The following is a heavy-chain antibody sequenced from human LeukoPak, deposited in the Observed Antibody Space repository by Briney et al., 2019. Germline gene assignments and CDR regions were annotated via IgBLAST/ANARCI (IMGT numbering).Heavy chain of an antibody. J-gene: IGHJ3*02. V-gene: IGHV1-69*06. CDR1: GGTFGKYT. Sequence: ASVKVSCKASGGTFGKYTISWVRQRPGQGLEWMGGITPLFGTANYAQKFQGRVTMTEDTSTDTAYMELSSLRSEDTAVYYCATALTVVTGDAFDIWGQGTMVTVSS. CDR3: ATALTVVTGDAFDI. CDR2: ITPLFGTA. D-gene: IGHD4-23*01.